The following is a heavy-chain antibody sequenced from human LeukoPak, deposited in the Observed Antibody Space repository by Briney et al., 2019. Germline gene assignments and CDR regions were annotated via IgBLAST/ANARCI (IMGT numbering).Heavy chain of an antibody. Sequence: SETLSLTXIVSGDSVSSGTYYWTWLRQPAGKGPEWIGRIHTSGNTNYSPSLKSRVTISRDTSKNQFSLRLTSVTAADTAVYYCVRDWNGDYFDYWGQGTLVTVSS. V-gene: IGHV4-61*02. CDR1: GDSVSSGTYY. CDR2: IHTSGNT. CDR3: VRDWNGDYFDY. J-gene: IGHJ4*02. D-gene: IGHD1-1*01.